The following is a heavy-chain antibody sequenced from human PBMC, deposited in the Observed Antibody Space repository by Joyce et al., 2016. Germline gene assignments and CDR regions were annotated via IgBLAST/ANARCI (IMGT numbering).Heavy chain of an antibody. Sequence: QVQLVSSGAELKKPGASVKVPCKTSGYTFTNFGISWVRQAPVQGLEWMGWIRVYSGNTNYEQKLHGRVSMTIDTATCTAYMAQTALRSDDTAVYYCAKDQDDTSWGSYFLTWGQRTLVTISS. CDR2: IRVYSGNT. D-gene: IGHD3-16*01. J-gene: IGHJ4*02. CDR3: AKDQDDTSWGSYFLT. CDR1: GYTFTNFG. V-gene: IGHV1-18*01.